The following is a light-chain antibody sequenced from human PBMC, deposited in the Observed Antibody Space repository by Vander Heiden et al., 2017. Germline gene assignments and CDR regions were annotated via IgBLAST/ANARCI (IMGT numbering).Light chain of an antibody. CDR3: QQYNNWPPHT. Sequence: IVMTQSPATLSVSPGERATLSCRASQSVSSNLAWYQQKPGQAPRLLIYGASTRATGIPARFSGSGSWTEFTLTISSLQSEDYAVYYCQQYNNWPPHTFGGGTKVEIK. CDR1: QSVSSN. J-gene: IGKJ4*01. V-gene: IGKV3-15*01. CDR2: GAS.